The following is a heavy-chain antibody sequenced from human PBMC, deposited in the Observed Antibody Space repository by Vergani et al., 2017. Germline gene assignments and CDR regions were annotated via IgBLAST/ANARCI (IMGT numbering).Heavy chain of an antibody. CDR3: TTAWGLYYLHGEYFQY. CDR1: GFTFDTYT. V-gene: IGHV3-23*01. J-gene: IGHJ1*01. Sequence: EVQLLESGGGLVQPGGSRRLSCAGAGFTFDTYTMAYVRQAPGKGLEWVATISSGGGDIFYANSVKGRFIISRDNSKNTLFLQMNSLKDEETAVYYCTTAWGLYYLHGEYFQYWGRGTLVSVSS. D-gene: IGHD3-10*01. CDR2: ISSGGGDI.